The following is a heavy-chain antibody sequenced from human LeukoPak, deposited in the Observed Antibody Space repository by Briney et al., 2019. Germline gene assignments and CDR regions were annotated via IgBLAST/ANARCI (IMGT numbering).Heavy chain of an antibody. D-gene: IGHD7-27*01. CDR3: AKNLTGQPDF. V-gene: IGHV3-74*01. CDR2: IDSEGSST. J-gene: IGHJ4*02. CDR1: GFTFSSYW. Sequence: GGSLRLSCAASGFTFSSYWMRWVRQAPGKGLLWVSRIDSEGSSTRYADSVKGRFTISRDNAKNTLFLQMNSLRVDDTAVYNCAKNLTGQPDFWGQGTLVTVSS.